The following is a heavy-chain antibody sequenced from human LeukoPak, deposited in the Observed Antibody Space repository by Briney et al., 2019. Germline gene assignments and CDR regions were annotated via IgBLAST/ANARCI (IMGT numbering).Heavy chain of an antibody. CDR1: GGTFSSYA. V-gene: IGHV1-46*01. Sequence: ASVKVSCKAFGGTFSSYAISWVRQAPGQGLEWMGIINPSGGSTSYAQKFQGRVTMTRDMSTSTVYMELSSLRSEDTAVYYCASVYQTDAFDIWGQGTMVTVSS. D-gene: IGHD6-13*01. J-gene: IGHJ3*02. CDR3: ASVYQTDAFDI. CDR2: INPSGGST.